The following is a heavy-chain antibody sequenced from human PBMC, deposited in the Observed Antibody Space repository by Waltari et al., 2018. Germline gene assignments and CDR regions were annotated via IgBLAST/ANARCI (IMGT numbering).Heavy chain of an antibody. J-gene: IGHJ6*02. Sequence: QLQLQESGPGLLTPSETLSLTCTVSGGSISDTNSFWGWVRQPPGRGLEWIATMYYNGNTYYNPSLKSRVTMSMDTSKGQFSLKVAFVTAADTALYYCTRVRYSRVKGGMDVWGQGTTVTVSS. CDR2: MYYNGNT. CDR1: GGSISDTNSF. D-gene: IGHD3-10*01. CDR3: TRVRYSRVKGGMDV. V-gene: IGHV4-39*07.